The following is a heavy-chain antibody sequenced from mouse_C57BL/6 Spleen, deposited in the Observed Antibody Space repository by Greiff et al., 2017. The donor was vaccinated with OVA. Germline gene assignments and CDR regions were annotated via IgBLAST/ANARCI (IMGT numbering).Heavy chain of an antibody. CDR2: ISSGGDYI. V-gene: IGHV5-9-1*02. CDR1: GFTFSSYA. J-gene: IGHJ1*03. D-gene: IGHD2-3*01. CDR3: TRDGEDYWYFDV. Sequence: EVQVVESGEGLVKPGGSLKLSCAASGFTFSSYAMSWVRQTPEKRLEWVAYISSGGDYIYYADTVKGRFTISRDNARNTLYLQMSSLKSEDTAMYYCTRDGEDYWYFDVWGTGTTVTVSS.